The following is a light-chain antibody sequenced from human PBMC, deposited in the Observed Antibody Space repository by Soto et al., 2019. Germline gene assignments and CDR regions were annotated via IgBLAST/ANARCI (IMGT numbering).Light chain of an antibody. CDR2: AAS. CDR3: QKYSSVIT. J-gene: IGKJ5*01. Sequence: DIQMTQSPSSLSASVGDRVTITCRASQGISNFLAWYQQKPGKVPKLLISAASTLQSGVPSRFSGSGSGTDFTLTITSLQPEDVATYYCQKYSSVITFGHGTRL. V-gene: IGKV1-27*01. CDR1: QGISNF.